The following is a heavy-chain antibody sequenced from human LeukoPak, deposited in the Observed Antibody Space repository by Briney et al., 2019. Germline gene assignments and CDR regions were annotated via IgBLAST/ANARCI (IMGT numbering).Heavy chain of an antibody. CDR1: GFTFSSYA. CDR3: AKDSGGDCLDY. V-gene: IGHV3-30-3*01. J-gene: IGHJ4*02. Sequence: GGSLRLSCAASGFTFSSYAMHWVRQAPGKGLEWVAVISYDGSNKYYADSVKGRFTISRDNSKNTLYLQMNSLRAEDTAVYYCAKDSGGDCLDYWGQGTLVPVSS. D-gene: IGHD2-21*02. CDR2: ISYDGSNK.